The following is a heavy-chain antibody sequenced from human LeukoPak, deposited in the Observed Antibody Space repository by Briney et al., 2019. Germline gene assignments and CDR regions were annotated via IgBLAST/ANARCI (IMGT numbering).Heavy chain of an antibody. D-gene: IGHD2-21*01. CDR3: ARDRGDGDGMDV. Sequence: GGSLRLSCAAFGFIFSSYWMAWVRQAPGKGLEWVSVIYSGGSTYYADSVKGRFTISRHNSKNTLYLQMNSLRAEDTAVYYCARDRGDGDGMDVWGQGTTVTVSS. J-gene: IGHJ6*02. CDR2: IYSGGST. CDR1: GFIFSSYW. V-gene: IGHV3-53*04.